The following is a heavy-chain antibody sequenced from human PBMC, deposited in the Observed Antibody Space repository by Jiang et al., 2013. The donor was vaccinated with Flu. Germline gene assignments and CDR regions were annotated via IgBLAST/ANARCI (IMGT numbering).Heavy chain of an antibody. CDR3: ATESLGDYHFDS. V-gene: IGHV3-15*05. J-gene: IGHJ4*02. Sequence: VQLVESGGGLVRPGGSLRLSCAVSGFTFSNVWMLWVRQAPGKGLEWVGRIKSKTDGGTTDYAAPVKGRFTILRDDSKNXLYLQMNSLKTGDTAVYYCATESLGDYHFDSWGQGTLVTVSS. D-gene: IGHD4-17*01. CDR1: GFTFSNVW. CDR2: IKSKTDGGTT.